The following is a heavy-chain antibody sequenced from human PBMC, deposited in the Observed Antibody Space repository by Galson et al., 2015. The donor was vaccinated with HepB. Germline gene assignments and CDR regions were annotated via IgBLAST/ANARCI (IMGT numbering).Heavy chain of an antibody. CDR3: ARKACSSTSCAGIYYYYYYMDV. V-gene: IGHV1-69*13. CDR2: IIPIFGTA. Sequence: SVKVSCKASGGTFSSYAISWVRQAPGQGLEWMGGIIPIFGTANYAQKFQGRVTITADESTSTAYMELSSLRSEDTAVYYCARKACSSTSCAGIYYYYYYMDVWGEGTTVTVSS. J-gene: IGHJ6*03. D-gene: IGHD2-2*01. CDR1: GGTFSSYA.